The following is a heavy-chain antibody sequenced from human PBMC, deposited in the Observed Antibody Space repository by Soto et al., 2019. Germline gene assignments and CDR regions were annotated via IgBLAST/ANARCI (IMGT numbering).Heavy chain of an antibody. V-gene: IGHV4-39*01. J-gene: IGHJ4*02. CDR2: IYYSGST. CDR3: ASVLYSSSSIDY. Sequence: SETLSLTCTVSGGSISSSSYYWGWIRQPPGKGLEWIGSIYYSGSTYYNPSLKGRVTISVDTSKNQFSLKLSSVTAADTAVYYCASVLYSSSSIDYWGQGTLVTVSS. CDR1: GGSISSSSYY. D-gene: IGHD6-6*01.